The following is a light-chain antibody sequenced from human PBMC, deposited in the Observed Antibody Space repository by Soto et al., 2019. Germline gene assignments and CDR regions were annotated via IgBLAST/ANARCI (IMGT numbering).Light chain of an antibody. CDR1: SSAGGSYNL. V-gene: IGLV2-14*02. Sequence: QSVLTQPASVSGSPGQSITISCTGTSSAGGSYNLVSWYQQHPGKAPKLMIYKVSNRPSGVSNRFSGSKSGNTASLTISWLQAEDETDYYCFSYTSSGTYVFGTGTQLTVL. J-gene: IGLJ1*01. CDR2: KVS. CDR3: FSYTSSGTYV.